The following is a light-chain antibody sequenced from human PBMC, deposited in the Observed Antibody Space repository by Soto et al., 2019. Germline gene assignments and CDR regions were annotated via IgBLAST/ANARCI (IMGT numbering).Light chain of an antibody. J-gene: IGLJ1*01. CDR3: SSFTSNRIYV. CDR2: GVT. V-gene: IGLV2-14*03. Sequence: QSALTQPTSVSGSPGQSITISCTGNHNDIGTYDYVSWYQQHPGRAPRLLIHGVTTRPSGMSDRFSASKSGLTPSLTISGLQPEDEADYYCSSFTSNRIYVFGPGTKVTAL. CDR1: HNDIGTYDY.